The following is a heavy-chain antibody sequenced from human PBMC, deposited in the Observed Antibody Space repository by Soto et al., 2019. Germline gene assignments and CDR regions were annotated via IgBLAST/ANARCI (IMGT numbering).Heavy chain of an antibody. CDR1: GFSFSSYS. CDR3: AKKVNSGPGSQYFDY. Sequence: GGSLRLSCAASGFSFSSYSMSWVRQAPGKGLEWVSGFRTGGDDGTTYYADSVKGRFTISRDNSKNTLFLQMNSLRVEDTGIYYCAKKVNSGPGSQYFDYWGQGXLVTVYS. V-gene: IGHV3-23*01. D-gene: IGHD3-10*01. CDR2: FRTGGDDGTT. J-gene: IGHJ4*02.